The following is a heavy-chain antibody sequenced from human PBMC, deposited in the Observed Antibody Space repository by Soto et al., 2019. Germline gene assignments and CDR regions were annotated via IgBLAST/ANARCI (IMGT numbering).Heavy chain of an antibody. D-gene: IGHD3-3*01. V-gene: IGHV4-39*01. CDR2: VYYTGST. CDR1: YY. CDR3: ARQDDDRLSDSVTWSAL. Sequence: YYRISKQQTPGKGLEWIGNVYYTGSTQYNPSLKSRITISVDTSKDQFSLKLRSVTAADTAVYYCARQDDDRLSDSVTWSALWGKGTLVPVSS. J-gene: IGHJ5*02.